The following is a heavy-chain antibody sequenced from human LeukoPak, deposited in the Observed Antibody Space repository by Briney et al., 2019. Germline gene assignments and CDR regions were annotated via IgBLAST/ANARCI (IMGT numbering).Heavy chain of an antibody. Sequence: KPGGSLRLSCAASGFTFSRYSMNWVRQAPGKGLEWVSSISSSSSYIYYADSVKGRFTISRDNAKNSLYLQMNSLRAEDTAVYYCARETVAVAGSGYYYYMDVWGKGTTVTVSS. CDR2: ISSSSSYI. V-gene: IGHV3-21*01. J-gene: IGHJ6*03. D-gene: IGHD6-19*01. CDR3: ARETVAVAGSGYYYYMDV. CDR1: GFTFSRYS.